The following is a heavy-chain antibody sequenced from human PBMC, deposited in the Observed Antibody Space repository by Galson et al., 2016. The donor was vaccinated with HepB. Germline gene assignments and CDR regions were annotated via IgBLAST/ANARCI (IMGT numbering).Heavy chain of an antibody. Sequence: SETLSLTCTISGGSINDYYWGWIRQPPGRGLESIGYIHYSGSTYYNPSLKSRLTVSLDTSKKQLSLTLRSVTAADTAVYYCATIVDLWRGHRFYFDSWGLGTLVTVSS. V-gene: IGHV4-59*01. J-gene: IGHJ4*02. CDR1: GGSINDYY. CDR2: IHYSGST. D-gene: IGHD3-3*01. CDR3: ATIVDLWRGHRFYFDS.